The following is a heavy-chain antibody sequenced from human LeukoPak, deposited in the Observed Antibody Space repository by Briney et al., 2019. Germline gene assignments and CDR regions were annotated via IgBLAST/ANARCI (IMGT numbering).Heavy chain of an antibody. CDR2: IRYDGSNK. Sequence: GGSLRLSCAASGFTFSSYGMHWVRQAPGKGLEWVSFIRYDGSNKYYADSVKGRFTISRDNSKNTLYLQMNSLRAEDTALYYCAKEHSSSYYYYYGMSVWGQGTTVTVSS. V-gene: IGHV3-30*02. CDR1: GFTFSSYG. J-gene: IGHJ6*02. CDR3: AKEHSSSYYYYYGMSV. D-gene: IGHD6-13*01.